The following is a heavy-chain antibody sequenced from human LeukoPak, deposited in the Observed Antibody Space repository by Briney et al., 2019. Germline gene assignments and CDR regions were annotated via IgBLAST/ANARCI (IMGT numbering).Heavy chain of an antibody. CDR2: ISGQHGKT. Sequence: ASVTVSCKASGYTFNTYGVIWVRQAPGKGFEWLGWISGQHGKTTYSQKFQDRVIMTTDTSTCTAYMELRSLTSDDTGVYFCARGGSGWFGALEFDYWGQGTLVTVSS. D-gene: IGHD3-10*01. CDR1: GYTFNTYG. CDR3: ARGGSGWFGALEFDY. J-gene: IGHJ4*02. V-gene: IGHV1-18*01.